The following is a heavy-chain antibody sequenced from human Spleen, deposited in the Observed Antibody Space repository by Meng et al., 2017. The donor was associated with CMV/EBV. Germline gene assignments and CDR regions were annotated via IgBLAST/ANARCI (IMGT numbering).Heavy chain of an antibody. V-gene: IGHV1-2*02. Sequence: ASVKVSCKASGYTFTGYYMHWVRQAPGQGLEWMGWINPNSGGTNYAQKFQGRVTMTRDTSASTVHMKLSSLTSEDTAVYYCARYPITIFGVIKPGDYYGLDVWGQGTTVTVSS. D-gene: IGHD3-3*01. CDR2: INPNSGGT. CDR1: GYTFTGYY. CDR3: ARYPITIFGVIKPGDYYGLDV. J-gene: IGHJ6*02.